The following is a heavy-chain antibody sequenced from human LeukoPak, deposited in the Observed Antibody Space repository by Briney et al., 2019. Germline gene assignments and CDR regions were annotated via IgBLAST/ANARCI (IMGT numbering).Heavy chain of an antibody. V-gene: IGHV4-59*08. CDR1: GGSISSYY. CDR2: IYYSGST. Sequence: ASETLSLTCTVSGGSISSYYWSWIRQPPGKGLEWIGYIYYSGSTNYNPSLKSRVTISVDTSKNQFSLKLSSVTAADTAVYYCARDYGSGSYDAFDIWGQGTMVTVSS. D-gene: IGHD3-10*01. CDR3: ARDYGSGSYDAFDI. J-gene: IGHJ3*02.